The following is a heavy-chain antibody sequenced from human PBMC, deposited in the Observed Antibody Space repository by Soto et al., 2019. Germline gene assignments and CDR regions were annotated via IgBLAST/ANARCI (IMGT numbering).Heavy chain of an antibody. CDR1: GGSISSYY. V-gene: IGHV4-59*01. CDR2: IYYSGST. D-gene: IGHD4-17*01. J-gene: IGHJ6*02. Sequence: SETLSLTCTVSGGSISSYYWSWIRQPPGKGLEWIGYIYYSGSTNYNPSLKSRVTISVDTSKNQFSLKLSSVTAADTAVYYCARGQRGDYGDYYYGMDVWGQGTTVTFSS. CDR3: ARGQRGDYGDYYYGMDV.